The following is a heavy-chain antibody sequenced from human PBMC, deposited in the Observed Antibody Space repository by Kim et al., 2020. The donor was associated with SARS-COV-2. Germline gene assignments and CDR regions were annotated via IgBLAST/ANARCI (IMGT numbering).Heavy chain of an antibody. J-gene: IGHJ6*02. Sequence: YAESVKGRFTSSRDNSKNTVYLQMTTLRAEDTAVYDCASEPGHPNGMDGWGQGTTVTVSS. CDR3: ASEPGHPNGMDG. V-gene: IGHV3-66*01.